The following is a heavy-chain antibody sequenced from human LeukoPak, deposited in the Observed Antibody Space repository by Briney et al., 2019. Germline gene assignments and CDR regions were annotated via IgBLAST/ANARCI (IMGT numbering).Heavy chain of an antibody. CDR2: INEDESQK. CDR1: GFTFSRSW. J-gene: IGHJ4*02. V-gene: IGHV3-7*01. CDR3: TTSTHFWGHSDY. D-gene: IGHD3-3*02. Sequence: GGSLRLSCATSGFTFSRSWMTWVRQAPGKGLEWVANINEDESQKYYVDSLKGRFSISRDNAKNSLYLQMNSLRVEDTAVYYCTTSTHFWGHSDYWGQGALVTVSS.